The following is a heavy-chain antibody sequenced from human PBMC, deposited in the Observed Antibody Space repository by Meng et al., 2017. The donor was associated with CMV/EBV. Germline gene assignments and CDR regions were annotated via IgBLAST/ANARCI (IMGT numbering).Heavy chain of an antibody. CDR2: ISWNSGSI. V-gene: IGHV3-9*01. CDR3: AKVYATGGYYYGMDV. Sequence: GGPLRLSCAASGFTFDDYAMHWVRQAPGKGLEWVSGISWNSGSIGYADSVKGRFTISRDNAKNSLYLQMNSLRAEDTALYYCAKVYATGGYYYGMDVWGQGTTVTVSS. D-gene: IGHD2-2*02. J-gene: IGHJ6*02. CDR1: GFTFDDYA.